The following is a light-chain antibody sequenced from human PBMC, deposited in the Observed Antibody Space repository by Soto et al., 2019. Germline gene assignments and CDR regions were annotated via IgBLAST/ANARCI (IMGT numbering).Light chain of an antibody. J-gene: IGLJ2*01. V-gene: IGLV8-61*01. CDR1: SGSVSTSYY. Sequence: QAVVTQEPSFSVSPGGTVTLTCDLSSGSVSTSYYPSWYQQTPGQAPRTLIYSTNTRSSGVPDRFSGSILGNKAALTITGAQADDESDYYCVLYMGSGIVVFGGGTKLTVL. CDR2: STN. CDR3: VLYMGSGIVV.